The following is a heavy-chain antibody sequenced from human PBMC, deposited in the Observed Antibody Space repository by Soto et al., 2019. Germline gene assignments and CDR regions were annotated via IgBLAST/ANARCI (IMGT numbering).Heavy chain of an antibody. CDR1: GFTFSSYG. CDR3: ARDRGIAVALNWFDT. D-gene: IGHD6-19*01. Sequence: PVGSLRLSCAASGFTFSSYGMHWVRQAPGKGLEWVAVIWYDGSNKYYADSVKGRFTISRDNSKNTLYLQMNSLRAEDTAVYYCARDRGIAVALNWFDTWGQGTLVTVSS. J-gene: IGHJ5*02. CDR2: IWYDGSNK. V-gene: IGHV3-33*01.